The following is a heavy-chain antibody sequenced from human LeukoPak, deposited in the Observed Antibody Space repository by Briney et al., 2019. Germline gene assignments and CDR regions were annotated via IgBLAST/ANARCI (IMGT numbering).Heavy chain of an antibody. V-gene: IGHV3-23*01. J-gene: IGHJ4*02. CDR1: GITFSIYT. CDR3: AKVVLGGWYFDY. Sequence: GGSLRLSCAASGITFSIYTMSWVRQAPGKGLEWVSAISGSGGSTYYADSVKGRFTISRDNSKNTLYLQMNSLRAEDTAVYYCAKVVLGGWYFDYWGQGTLVTVSS. D-gene: IGHD6-19*01. CDR2: ISGSGGST.